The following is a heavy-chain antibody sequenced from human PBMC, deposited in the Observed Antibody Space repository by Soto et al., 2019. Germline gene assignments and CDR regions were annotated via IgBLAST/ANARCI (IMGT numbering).Heavy chain of an antibody. CDR3: ARPITMVRGVIVTPWFDP. Sequence: PGASLKISCKGSGYSFTSYWIRWVRQLPGKGLEWMGIIYPGYSDTRYSPSFQGQVTISADKSISTAYLQWSRLKASDTAMYYCARPITMVRGVIVTPWFDPWGQGTLVTVSS. V-gene: IGHV5-51*01. D-gene: IGHD3-10*01. CDR2: IYPGYSDT. J-gene: IGHJ5*02. CDR1: GYSFTSYW.